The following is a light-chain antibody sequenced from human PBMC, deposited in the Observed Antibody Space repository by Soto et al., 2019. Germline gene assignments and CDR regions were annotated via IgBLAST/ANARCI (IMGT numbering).Light chain of an antibody. CDR3: KQYGRSPRT. V-gene: IGKV3-20*01. Sequence: EFVLTQSPGTLSLSPGERATLSCRASQTVRNNYLAWYQQKPGQAPRLLIYDASSRATDIPDRFSGSGSGTDFTLTIRRLEPEDFAVYYCKQYGRSPRTFGQGTKVDIK. CDR1: QTVRNNY. CDR2: DAS. J-gene: IGKJ1*01.